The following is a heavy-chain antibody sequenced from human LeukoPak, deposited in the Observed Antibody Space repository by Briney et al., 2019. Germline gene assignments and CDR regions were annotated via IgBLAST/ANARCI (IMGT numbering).Heavy chain of an antibody. CDR2: IYTSGST. V-gene: IGHV4-4*07. CDR1: GGSISSYY. CDR3: ARDSYYGSGSCCLDY. Sequence: SETLSLTCTVSGGSISSYYWSWIRQPAGKGLEWIGRIYTSGSTNYNPSLKSRVTMSVDTSKNQFSLELSSVTAADTAVYYCARDSYYGSGSCCLDYWGQGTLVTVSS. D-gene: IGHD3-10*01. J-gene: IGHJ4*02.